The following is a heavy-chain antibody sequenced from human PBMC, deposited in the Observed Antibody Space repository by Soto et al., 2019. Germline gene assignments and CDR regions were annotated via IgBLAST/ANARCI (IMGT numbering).Heavy chain of an antibody. CDR3: VRDIMSASAAATLDY. V-gene: IGHV3-48*03. CDR1: GFTFSTYE. J-gene: IGHJ4*02. D-gene: IGHD6-25*01. CDR2: ISVSGNII. Sequence: PGGSLRLSCAASGFTFSTYEFNWVRQAPGRGLEWISYISVSGNIIKYADSVKGRFTISRDNAENSLHLHMSSLRVDDTAVYFCVRDIMSASAAATLDYWGQGTQVTVSS.